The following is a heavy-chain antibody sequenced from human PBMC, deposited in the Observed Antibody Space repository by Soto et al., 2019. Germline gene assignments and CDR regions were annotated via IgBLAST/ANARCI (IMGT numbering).Heavy chain of an antibody. J-gene: IGHJ4*02. D-gene: IGHD1-26*01. CDR2: MSYDGTDK. CDR1: GFTFSTYN. CDR3: AKDMGRMDLPDY. V-gene: IGHV3-30*18. Sequence: QVQLVESGGGVVQPGMSLRLACAATGFTFSTYNMHWVRQAPGKGLQWVAVMSYDGTDKYYADSVKGRFTISRDNSKNTLHLQMKSLRVEDTAVYYCAKDMGRMDLPDYWGQGTLVTVSS.